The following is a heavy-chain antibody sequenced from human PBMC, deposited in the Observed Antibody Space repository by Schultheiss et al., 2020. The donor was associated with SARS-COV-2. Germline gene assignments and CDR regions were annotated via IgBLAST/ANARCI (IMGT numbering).Heavy chain of an antibody. D-gene: IGHD2-15*01. CDR2: ISSSSSYI. V-gene: IGHV3-21*01. Sequence: GESLKISCAASGFTFSSYSMNWVRQAPGKGLEWVSSISSSSSYIYYADSVKGRFTISRDNAKNSLYLQMDSLRAEDTAVYYCAKGYASTVWGQGALVIVSS. CDR1: GFTFSSYS. CDR3: AKGYASTV. J-gene: IGHJ4*02.